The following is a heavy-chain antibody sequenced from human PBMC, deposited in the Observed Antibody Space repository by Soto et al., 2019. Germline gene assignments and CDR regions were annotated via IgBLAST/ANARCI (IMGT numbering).Heavy chain of an antibody. J-gene: IGHJ5*02. CDR2: SYYSGST. V-gene: IGHV4-30-4*01. CDR3: ATQEVGGSYVYTFDP. CDR1: GGSISSGDYY. Sequence: SETLSLTCTVSGGSISSGDYYWSWIRQPPGKGLEWIGCSYYSGSTYYNPSLKSRVTISVDTSKNQFSLKLSSVTAADTTVYYCATQEVGGSYVYTFDPWGQGTLVTVSS. D-gene: IGHD1-26*01.